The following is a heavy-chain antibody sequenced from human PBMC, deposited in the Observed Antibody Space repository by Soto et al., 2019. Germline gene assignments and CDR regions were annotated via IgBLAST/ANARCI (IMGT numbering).Heavy chain of an antibody. CDR1: GFAVSSNY. V-gene: IGHV3-66*01. CDR2: IYSGGST. CDR3: ARGHPGEFDRYGYLDL. Sequence: EVQLVESGGGLVQPGGSLRLSCAAAGFAVSSNYISWVRQAPGKGLEWVSVIYSGGSTYYADSVKGRFTISRDKSKNTLYLQINRLRVEDTAGYYCARGHPGEFDRYGYLDLWGRGTLGTVSS. D-gene: IGHD3-9*01. J-gene: IGHJ2*01.